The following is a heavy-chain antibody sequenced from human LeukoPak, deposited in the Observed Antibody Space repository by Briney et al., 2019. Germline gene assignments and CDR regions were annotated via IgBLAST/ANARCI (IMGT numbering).Heavy chain of an antibody. D-gene: IGHD4-23*01. CDR1: GGSISSYY. V-gene: IGHV4-59*01. CDR2: IHYSGST. Sequence: SETLSLTCTVSGGSISSYYWSWIRQPPGKGLEWIGDIHYSGSTNYSPSLKSRVSISVDTSKNQFSLKLSSVTAADTAVYYCARDRVTGSTVVTHAFDIWGQGTMVTVSS. J-gene: IGHJ3*02. CDR3: ARDRVTGSTVVTHAFDI.